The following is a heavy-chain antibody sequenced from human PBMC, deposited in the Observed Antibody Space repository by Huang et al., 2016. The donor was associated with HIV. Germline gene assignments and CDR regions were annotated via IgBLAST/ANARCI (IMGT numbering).Heavy chain of an antibody. D-gene: IGHD6-6*01. CDR3: ARGRTRSSLYDSYYGLDV. CDR2: IIPICGTA. Sequence: QVQLVQSGAEVKKPGSSVKVSCKVSGGTFSTYAISWVRQAPGQGLEWMGGIIPICGTANYAQKSQGTVTITADEFTSTANMELSSLRSEDTALYYCARGRTRSSLYDSYYGLDVWGQGTTVTVSS. V-gene: IGHV1-69*01. J-gene: IGHJ6*02. CDR1: GGTFSTYA.